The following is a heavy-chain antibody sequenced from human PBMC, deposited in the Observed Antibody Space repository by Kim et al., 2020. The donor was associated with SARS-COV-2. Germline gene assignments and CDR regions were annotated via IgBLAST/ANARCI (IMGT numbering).Heavy chain of an antibody. CDR2: IKGDGSKK. Sequence: GGSLRLSCTASGFPFSNYWIMWVRQAPGKGLEWVANIKGDGSKKHHVDSVKGRFTISRDNGKNTLYLQMNSLRVEDTAVYYCARIIYNNAYDVGDVWGQGTTVTVSS. J-gene: IGHJ6*02. V-gene: IGHV3-7*01. CDR1: GFPFSNYW. D-gene: IGHD1-1*01. CDR3: ARIIYNNAYDVGDV.